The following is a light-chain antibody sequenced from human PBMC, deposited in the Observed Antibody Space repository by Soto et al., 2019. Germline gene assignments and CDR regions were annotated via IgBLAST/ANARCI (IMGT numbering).Light chain of an antibody. CDR2: KAF. V-gene: IGKV1-5*03. CDR3: QQYNSYIALT. Sequence: IQMTQSPSTLSASVGDRVTITCRASQTISSWLAWYQQKPGKAPKLLIYKAFTLKSGVPSRFSGSGSGTEFAPAVSSLQTYVFAAYSCQQYNSYIALTCGGGTKVEIK. J-gene: IGKJ4*01. CDR1: QTISSW.